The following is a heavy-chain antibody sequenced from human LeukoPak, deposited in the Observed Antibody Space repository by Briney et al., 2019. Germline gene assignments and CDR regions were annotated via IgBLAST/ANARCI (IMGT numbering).Heavy chain of an antibody. D-gene: IGHD2-2*01. CDR1: GFTFSSYA. Sequence: PGGSLRLSCAASGFTFSSYAMSWVRQAPGKGLEWVSAISGSGGSTYYADSVKGRFTISRDNSKNTLYLQMNSLRAEDTAVYYCASPADCSSTSCYFYYYYYGMDVWGQGTTVTVSS. J-gene: IGHJ6*02. V-gene: IGHV3-23*01. CDR3: ASPADCSSTSCYFYYYYYGMDV. CDR2: ISGSGGST.